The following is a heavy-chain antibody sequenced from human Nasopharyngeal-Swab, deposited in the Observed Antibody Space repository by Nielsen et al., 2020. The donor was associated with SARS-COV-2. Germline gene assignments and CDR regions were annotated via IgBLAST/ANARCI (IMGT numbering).Heavy chain of an antibody. Sequence: GGSLRLSCAASGFTFSDYYMSWIRQAPGKGLEWVAVISYDGSNKYYADSVKGRFTISRDNSKNTLYLQMNSLRAEDTAVYYCANSGIAVAGTMYWGQGTLVTVSS. CDR2: ISYDGSNK. V-gene: IGHV3-30*18. CDR3: ANSGIAVAGTMY. J-gene: IGHJ4*02. D-gene: IGHD6-19*01. CDR1: GFTFSDYY.